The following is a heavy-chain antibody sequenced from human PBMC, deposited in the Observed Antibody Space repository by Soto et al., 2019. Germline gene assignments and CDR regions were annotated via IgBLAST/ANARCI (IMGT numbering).Heavy chain of an antibody. CDR3: ARDFSGTMIVVVTLPGY. CDR2: ISYDGSNK. CDR1: GFTFSSYA. J-gene: IGHJ4*02. Sequence: HPGGSLRLSCAASGFTFSSYAMHWVRQAPGKGLEWVAVISYDGSNKYYADSVKGRFTISRDNSKNTLYLQMNSLRAEDTAVYYCARDFSGTMIVVVTLPGYWGQGTLVTVSS. D-gene: IGHD3-22*01. V-gene: IGHV3-30-3*01.